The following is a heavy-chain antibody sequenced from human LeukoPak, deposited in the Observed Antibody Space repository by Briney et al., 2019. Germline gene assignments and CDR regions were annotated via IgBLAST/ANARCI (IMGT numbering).Heavy chain of an antibody. CDR1: GFSLSTSGVG. V-gene: IGHV2-5*02. J-gene: IGHJ5*02. CDR2: IYWDDGK. CDR3: AHRRIQLWFAQGYNWFDP. Sequence: SGPTLVNPTQTLTLTCTFSGFSLSTSGVGVGWIRQPPGKALEWLALIYWDDGKRYSPSLKSRLTITKDTSKNQVVLTMTNMDPVDTATYYCAHRRIQLWFAQGYNWFDPWGQGTLVTVSS. D-gene: IGHD5-18*01.